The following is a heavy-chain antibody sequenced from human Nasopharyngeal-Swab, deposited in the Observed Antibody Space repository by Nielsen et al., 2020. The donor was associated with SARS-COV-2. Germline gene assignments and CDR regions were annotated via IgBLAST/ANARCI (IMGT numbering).Heavy chain of an antibody. CDR2: IKQDGSEK. V-gene: IGHV3-7*01. J-gene: IGHJ4*02. CDR3: ARDQLNHPYDHVWGSYRYTYFDY. D-gene: IGHD3-16*02. CDR1: GFTFSSYW. Sequence: GGSLRLSCAASGFTFSSYWMTWVRQAPGKGLDWVANIKQDGSEKYYVDSVKGRFTISRDNAKNSLFLQMNSLRAEDTAVYYCARDQLNHPYDHVWGSYRYTYFDYWGQGTLVTVSS.